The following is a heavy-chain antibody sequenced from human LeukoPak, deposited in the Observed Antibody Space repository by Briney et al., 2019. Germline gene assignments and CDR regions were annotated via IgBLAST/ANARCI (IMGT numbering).Heavy chain of an antibody. CDR1: GFTFSSYA. Sequence: GGSLRLSCAASGFTFSSYAMSWVRQAPRKGLEWVSAISGSGGSTYYADSVKGRFTISRDNSKNTLYLQMNSLRAEDTAVYYCANDHSGSSLLSFDYWGQGTLVTVSS. V-gene: IGHV3-23*01. D-gene: IGHD1-26*01. CDR3: ANDHSGSSLLSFDY. CDR2: ISGSGGST. J-gene: IGHJ4*02.